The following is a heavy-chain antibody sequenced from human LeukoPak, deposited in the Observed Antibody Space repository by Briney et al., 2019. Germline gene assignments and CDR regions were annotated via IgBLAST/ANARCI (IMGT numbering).Heavy chain of an antibody. J-gene: IGHJ2*01. CDR3: ARDEEGYGDYDNWYFDL. CDR2: INWNGGST. CDR1: GFTLDDYG. Sequence: GSLRLSCAASGFTLDDYGMSWVRQAPGKGLEWVSGINWNGGSTGYADSVKGRFTISRDNAKNSLYLQMNSLRAEDTALYYCARDEEGYGDYDNWYFDLWGRGTLVTVSS. D-gene: IGHD4-17*01. V-gene: IGHV3-20*04.